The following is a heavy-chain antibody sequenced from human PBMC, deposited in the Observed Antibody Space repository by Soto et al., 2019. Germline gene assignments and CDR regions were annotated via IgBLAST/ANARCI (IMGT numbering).Heavy chain of an antibody. CDR3: AREWYYYGSVLDY. J-gene: IGHJ4*02. Sequence: QVQLVESGGGVVQPGRSLRLSCAASGFTFSSYAMHWVRQAPGKGLEWVAVISYDGSNKYYADSVKGRFTISRDNSKNTLYLQMNSLRAEDTAVYYCAREWYYYGSVLDYWGQGTLVTVSS. CDR2: ISYDGSNK. D-gene: IGHD3-10*01. CDR1: GFTFSSYA. V-gene: IGHV3-30-3*01.